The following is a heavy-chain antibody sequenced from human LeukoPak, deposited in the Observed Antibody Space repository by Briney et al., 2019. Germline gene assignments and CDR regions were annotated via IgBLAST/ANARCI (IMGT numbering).Heavy chain of an antibody. J-gene: IGHJ4*02. CDR3: ARDTDIVVVPAAISAYYFDY. V-gene: IGHV1-46*01. Sequence: GASVKVSCKASGYTFTSYYMRWVRQAPGQGLEWMGIINPSGGSTSYAQKFQGRVTMTRDTSTSTVYMELSSLRSEDTAVYYCARDTDIVVVPAAISAYYFDYWGQGTLVTVSS. D-gene: IGHD2-2*02. CDR2: INPSGGST. CDR1: GYTFTSYY.